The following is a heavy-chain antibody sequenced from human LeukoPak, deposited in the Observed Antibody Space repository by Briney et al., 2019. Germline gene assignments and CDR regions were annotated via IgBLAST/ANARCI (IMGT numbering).Heavy chain of an antibody. CDR1: GFTFNKYW. Sequence: GGSLRLSCAASGFTFNKYWMNWVRQGPGKGLEWVANIKHDGSERNYGESVKGRFTISRDNSKNSLVLELNSLRAEDTAIYYCGIEETVATIAYLDLWGQGTLVTVSS. D-gene: IGHD5-12*01. J-gene: IGHJ4*02. CDR2: IKHDGSER. CDR3: GIEETVATIAYLDL. V-gene: IGHV3-7*03.